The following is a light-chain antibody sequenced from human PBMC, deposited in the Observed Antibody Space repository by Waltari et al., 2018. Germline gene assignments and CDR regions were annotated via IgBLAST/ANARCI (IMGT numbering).Light chain of an antibody. V-gene: IGLV3-1*01. CDR3: QTWDGTTAV. Sequence: SYELTQPPSVSVSPGQTASITCSGDQLGHKFASWYQQKPGQSPVVVIYEDKKRPSGLPERFSGSNSGNAATLTISGTQAVEEADYYCQTWDGTTAVFGGGTKLTVL. CDR2: EDK. J-gene: IGLJ3*02. CDR1: QLGHKF.